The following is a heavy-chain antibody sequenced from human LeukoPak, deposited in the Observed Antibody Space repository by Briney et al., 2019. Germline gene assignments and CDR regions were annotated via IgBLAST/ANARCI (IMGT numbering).Heavy chain of an antibody. CDR3: ARGTPTFSPPFDP. V-gene: IGHV4-30-2*01. Sequence: PPXKXXXWIGYIYHSGSTYYNPSLKSRVTISVDRSKNQFSLKLSSVTAADTAVYYCARGTPTFSPPFDPWGQGTLVTVSS. D-gene: IGHD3-16*01. CDR2: IYHSGST. J-gene: IGHJ5*02.